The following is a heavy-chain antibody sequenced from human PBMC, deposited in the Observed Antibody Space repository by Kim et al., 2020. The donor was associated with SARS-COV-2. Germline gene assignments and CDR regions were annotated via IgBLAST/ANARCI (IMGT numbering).Heavy chain of an antibody. CDR2: IHSGGTT. CDR3: AKDPGHSTGVDFDP. V-gene: IGHV3-66*02. CDR1: GFIVSNNF. Sequence: GGSLRLSCAASGFIVSNNFMTWVRQAPGKGPEWVAGIHSGGTTYYADSVKGRFTISRDNSKNTLFLQMNTLRAEDTAVYHCAKDPGHSTGVDFDPWGQGILVTVAS. J-gene: IGHJ5*02. D-gene: IGHD5-12*01.